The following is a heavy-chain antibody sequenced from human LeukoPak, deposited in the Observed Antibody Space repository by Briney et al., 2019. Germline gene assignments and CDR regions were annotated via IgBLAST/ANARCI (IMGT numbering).Heavy chain of an antibody. CDR1: GGSINSYY. V-gene: IGHV4-59*08. J-gene: IGHJ5*02. CDR2: IYYSGST. D-gene: IGHD3-10*01. CDR3: ARHLLFRGFDP. Sequence: SETLSLTCTVSGGSINSYYWSWIRQPPGKGLEWNGYIYYSGSTNYNPSLKSRVTISVDTSKNQFSLKLSSVTAADTAVYYCARHLLFRGFDPWGQGTLVTVSS.